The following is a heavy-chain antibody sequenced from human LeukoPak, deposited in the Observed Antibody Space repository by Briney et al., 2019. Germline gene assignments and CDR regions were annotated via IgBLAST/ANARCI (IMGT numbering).Heavy chain of an antibody. V-gene: IGHV3-23*01. Sequence: PGGSLRLSCAASGFTFSTYVMTWVRQAPGKGLEWVSVIFNSGTSTYYADSVKGRFTISRDNSKNTLHLQMSSLRAEDTAVYYCAKDMYGDFGGVDYWGQGTLVTVSS. D-gene: IGHD4-17*01. CDR2: IFNSGTST. CDR1: GFTFSTYV. CDR3: AKDMYGDFGGVDY. J-gene: IGHJ4*02.